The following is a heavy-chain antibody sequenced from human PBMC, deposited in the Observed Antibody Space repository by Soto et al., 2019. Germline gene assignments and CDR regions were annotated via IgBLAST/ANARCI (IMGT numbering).Heavy chain of an antibody. CDR3: ARDGQQLAPYTMDV. V-gene: IGHV3-33*01. CDR2: IWFDGSKK. D-gene: IGHD6-13*01. Sequence: QMQVVESGGGVVQPGRSLRVACAASGFSFSGHAMHRVRQAPGKGLEWVAQIWFDGSKKNYADSVKGRFTISRDNSNNMFYVQMNSLRAEDTAVYYCARDGQQLAPYTMDVWGQGTTVTVSS. CDR1: GFSFSGHA. J-gene: IGHJ6*02.